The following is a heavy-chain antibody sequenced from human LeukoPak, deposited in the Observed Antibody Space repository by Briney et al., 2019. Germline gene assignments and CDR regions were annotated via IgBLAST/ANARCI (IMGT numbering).Heavy chain of an antibody. Sequence: GGSLRLSCAASGFTFDDYGMSWVRQAPGKGLEWVSGISWNGDSTGYADSVKGRFTISRDNAKNSLYLQMNSLRAEDTAFYYCARRTFYYDSGGYRYYFDYWGQGTLVTVSS. CDR2: ISWNGDST. CDR3: ARRTFYYDSGGYRYYFDY. J-gene: IGHJ4*02. CDR1: GFTFDDYG. D-gene: IGHD3-22*01. V-gene: IGHV3-20*04.